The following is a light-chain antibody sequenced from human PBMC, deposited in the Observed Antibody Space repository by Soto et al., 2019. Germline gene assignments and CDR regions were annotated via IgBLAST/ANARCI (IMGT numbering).Light chain of an antibody. J-gene: IGKJ1*01. V-gene: IGKV2-28*01. CDR2: LGS. Sequence: DIVMTQSPLSLPVTAWDPASISCRSSQSLLHSNGYNYLDWYLQKPGQSPQLLIYLGSNRASGVPDRFSGSGSGTDFTLKISRVEAEDVGVYYCMQAIQTPWTFGQGTKVDI. CDR1: QSLLHSNGYNY. CDR3: MQAIQTPWT.